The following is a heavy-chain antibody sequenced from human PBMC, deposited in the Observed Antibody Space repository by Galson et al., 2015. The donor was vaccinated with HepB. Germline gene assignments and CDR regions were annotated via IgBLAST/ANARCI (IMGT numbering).Heavy chain of an antibody. V-gene: IGHV3-21*01. CDR3: ARSMTRGEGCSGGSCYARPFDY. CDR1: GFTFSSYS. J-gene: IGHJ4*02. Sequence: SLRLSCAASGFTFSSYSMIWVRQAPGRGLEWVSSISSSSSYIYYADSVKGRFTISRDNAKNSLYLQMNSLRAEDTAVYYCARSMTRGEGCSGGSCYARPFDYWGQGTLVTVSS. D-gene: IGHD2-15*01. CDR2: ISSSSSYI.